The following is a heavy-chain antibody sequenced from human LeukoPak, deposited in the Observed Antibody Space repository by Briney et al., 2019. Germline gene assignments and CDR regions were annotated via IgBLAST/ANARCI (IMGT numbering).Heavy chain of an antibody. CDR1: GGSISSSSYY. Sequence: SETLSLTCTVSGGSISSSSYYWGWIRQPPGKGLEWIGSIYYSGSTYYNPSLKSRVTISVDTSKNQFSLKLSSATAADTAVYYCARDALRGDTDYGDWGWFDPWGQGTLVTVSS. V-gene: IGHV4-39*07. D-gene: IGHD4-17*01. J-gene: IGHJ5*02. CDR2: IYYSGST. CDR3: ARDALRGDTDYGDWGWFDP.